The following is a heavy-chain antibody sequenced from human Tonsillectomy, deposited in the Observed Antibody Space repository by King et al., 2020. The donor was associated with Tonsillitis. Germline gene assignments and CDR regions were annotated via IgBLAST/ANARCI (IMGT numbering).Heavy chain of an antibody. CDR1: GFNFYSYG. CDR3: ARGRLYSSAWGIDY. CDR2: ISFNGNNK. D-gene: IGHD6-19*01. J-gene: IGHJ4*02. V-gene: IGHV3-30*19. Sequence: VQLVESGGGVVQPGRSLRLSCAASGFNFYSYGMHWVRQAPGKGLEWVAVISFNGNNKNYADSVKGRFTISRDNSNNTLYLQMNSLSAEDTAVYYCARGRLYSSAWGIDYWGQGALLTVSS.